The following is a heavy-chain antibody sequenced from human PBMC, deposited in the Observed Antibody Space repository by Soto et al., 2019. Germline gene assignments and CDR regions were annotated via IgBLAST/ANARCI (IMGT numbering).Heavy chain of an antibody. CDR1: GYNFLTYG. CDR2: ISTDNTHR. D-gene: IGHD3-10*01. J-gene: IGHJ5*02. CDR3: ARERPGISVIRAVKTYNYFDP. Sequence: GASVKVSCKASGYNFLTYGISWLRQAPGRGLEWMGWISTDNTHRNYAQNFQERVTMTTDTSTNTAYMELRSLRSDDTAIYYCARERPGISVIRAVKTYNYFDPWGQGTLVTVS. V-gene: IGHV1-18*01.